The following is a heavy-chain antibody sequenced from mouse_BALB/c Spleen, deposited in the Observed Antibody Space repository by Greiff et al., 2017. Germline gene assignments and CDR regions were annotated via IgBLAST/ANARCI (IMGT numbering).Heavy chain of an antibody. D-gene: IGHD2-1*01. CDR2: INPSSGYT. CDR1: GYTFTSYT. CDR3: ARSGGNYGAMDY. Sequence: QVQLQQSAAELARPGASVKMSCKASGYTFTSYTMHWVKQRPGQGLEWIGYINPSSGYTEYNQKFKDKTTLTADKSSSTAYMQLSSLTSEDSAVYYCARSGGNYGAMDYWGQGTSVTVSS. J-gene: IGHJ4*01. V-gene: IGHV1-4*02.